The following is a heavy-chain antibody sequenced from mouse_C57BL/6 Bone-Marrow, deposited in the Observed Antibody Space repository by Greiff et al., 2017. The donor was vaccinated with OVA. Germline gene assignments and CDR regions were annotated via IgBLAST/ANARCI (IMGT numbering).Heavy chain of an antibody. CDR3: ARDDGYCAWFAY. V-gene: IGHV1-59*01. D-gene: IGHD2-3*01. Sequence: QVQLQQPGAELVRPGTSVKLSCKASGYTFTSYWMHWVKQRPGQGLEWIGVIDPSDSYTNYNQKFKGKATLTVDTSSSTAYMQLSNLTSEDSAVDDCARDDGYCAWFAYWGQGTLVTVSA. J-gene: IGHJ3*01. CDR2: IDPSDSYT. CDR1: GYTFTSYW.